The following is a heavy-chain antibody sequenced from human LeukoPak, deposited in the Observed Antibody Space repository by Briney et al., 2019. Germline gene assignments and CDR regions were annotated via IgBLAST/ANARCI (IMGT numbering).Heavy chain of an antibody. Sequence: PGGSLRLSCAASGFTFSSYAMSWVCQAPGKGLEWVSAISGSGGSTYYADSVKGRFTISRDNSKNTLYLQMNSLRAEDTAVYYCAKDRKLGDSSGYYSPFDYWGQGTLVTVSS. V-gene: IGHV3-23*01. J-gene: IGHJ4*02. CDR2: ISGSGGST. CDR1: GFTFSSYA. CDR3: AKDRKLGDSSGYYSPFDY. D-gene: IGHD3-22*01.